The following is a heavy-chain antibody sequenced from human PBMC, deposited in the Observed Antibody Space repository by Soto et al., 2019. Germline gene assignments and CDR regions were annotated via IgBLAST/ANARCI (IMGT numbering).Heavy chain of an antibody. J-gene: IGHJ4*02. Sequence: GGSLRLSCAASGFTFSSYAMSWVRQAPGKGLEWVSAISGSGGSTYYADSVKGRFTISRDNSKNTLYLQMNSLRAEDTAVYYCAKSHIHFSSSSGFDYWGQGTLVTVSS. CDR3: AKSHIHFSSSSGFDY. CDR2: ISGSGGST. V-gene: IGHV3-23*01. CDR1: GFTFSSYA. D-gene: IGHD6-6*01.